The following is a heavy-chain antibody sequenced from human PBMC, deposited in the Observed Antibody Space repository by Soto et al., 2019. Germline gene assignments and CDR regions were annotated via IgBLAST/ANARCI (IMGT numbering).Heavy chain of an antibody. CDR2: ISYDGSNK. J-gene: IGHJ6*02. V-gene: IGHV3-30*18. Sequence: PVGSLRLSCAVSGFTFYSYGMHWVRQTPGKGLEWVALISYDGSNKNYADSVKGRSTISRENSKNTLYLQLNSLRAEDTAVYYCAKGVGKYQPLYYGMDVWGQGTTVTVSS. CDR1: GFTFYSYG. D-gene: IGHD2-2*01. CDR3: AKGVGKYQPLYYGMDV.